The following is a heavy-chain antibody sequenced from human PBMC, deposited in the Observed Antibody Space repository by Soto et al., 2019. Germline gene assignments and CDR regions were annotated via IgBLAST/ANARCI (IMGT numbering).Heavy chain of an antibody. Sequence: GGSLRLSCAASGFTFSSYAMSWVRQAPGKGLEWVSAISGSGGSTYYADSVKGRFTISRDNSKNTLYLQMNSLRAEDTAVYYCARQPVEYSSNYWGQGTLVTVSS. CDR3: ARQPVEYSSNY. J-gene: IGHJ4*02. CDR2: ISGSGGST. V-gene: IGHV3-23*01. D-gene: IGHD6-6*01. CDR1: GFTFSSYA.